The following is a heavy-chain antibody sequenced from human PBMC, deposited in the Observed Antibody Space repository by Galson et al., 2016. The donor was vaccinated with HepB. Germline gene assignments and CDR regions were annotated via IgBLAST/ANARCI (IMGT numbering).Heavy chain of an antibody. Sequence: SLRLSCAASGFTFSGSAMHWVRQASGKGLEWVGRIRSKANSYPTAYASSVKGRFTISRDDSKNTAYLQMNSLKDEDTAVYYCTRHITRTDTAMVYGFDPWGQGTLVTVSS. CDR3: TRHITRTDTAMVYGFDP. CDR2: IRSKANSYPT. V-gene: IGHV3-73*01. CDR1: GFTFSGSA. J-gene: IGHJ5*02. D-gene: IGHD5-18*01.